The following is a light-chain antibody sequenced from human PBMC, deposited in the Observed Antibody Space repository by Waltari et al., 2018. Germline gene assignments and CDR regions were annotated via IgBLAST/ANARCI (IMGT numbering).Light chain of an antibody. V-gene: IGLV2-14*03. CDR2: DVT. J-gene: IGLJ2*01. CDR3: SSYTTTTTVI. Sequence: QSALTQPASVSGSPGQSIAISSTGTSNDVGASNSVYWYQQHPGKPPKLIIYDVTARPSGVSYRFTGSKSGDTASLTISGLQAEDEADYYCSSYTTTTTVIFGGGTKLTVL. CDR1: SNDVGASNS.